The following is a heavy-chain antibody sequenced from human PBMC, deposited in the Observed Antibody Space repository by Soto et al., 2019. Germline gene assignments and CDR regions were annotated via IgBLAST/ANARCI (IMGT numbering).Heavy chain of an antibody. CDR1: GYSFTSYW. J-gene: IGHJ2*01. Sequence: GESLKISCKGSGYSFTSYWIGWVRQMPGKGLEWMGIIYPGDSDTRYSPSFQGQVTISADKSISTAYLQWSSLKASDTAMYYCARVNGDYGGNWYFDLWGRGTLVTVSS. V-gene: IGHV5-51*01. CDR3: ARVNGDYGGNWYFDL. CDR2: IYPGDSDT. D-gene: IGHD4-17*01.